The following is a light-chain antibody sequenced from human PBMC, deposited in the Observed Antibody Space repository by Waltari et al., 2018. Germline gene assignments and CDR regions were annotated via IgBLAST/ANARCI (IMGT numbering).Light chain of an antibody. CDR1: QSVTRAL. CDR2: DTS. Sequence: DILLTQSPATLSLSPGERATLSCRASQSVTRALAWYQQKPGQAPRPLIYDTSKRATGMPDRFSGSGSGTDVSLTISRLEPEEFAVYYCQHYVRLPATFGRGTKVEIK. V-gene: IGKV3-20*01. CDR3: QHYVRLPAT. J-gene: IGKJ4*02.